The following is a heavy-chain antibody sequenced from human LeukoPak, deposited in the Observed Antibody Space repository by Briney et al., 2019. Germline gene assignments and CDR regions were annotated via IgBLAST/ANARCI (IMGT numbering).Heavy chain of an antibody. V-gene: IGHV4-34*01. CDR3: ASLMIPGYYYYGMDV. D-gene: IGHD3-22*01. Sequence: SETLSLTCAVYGGSFSGYYWSWIRQPPGKGLEWIGEINHSGSTNYNPSLKSRVTISVDTSKNQFSLKLSSVTAADTAVYYCASLMIPGYYYYGMDVWGQGTTVTVSS. CDR1: GGSFSGYY. CDR2: INHSGST. J-gene: IGHJ6*02.